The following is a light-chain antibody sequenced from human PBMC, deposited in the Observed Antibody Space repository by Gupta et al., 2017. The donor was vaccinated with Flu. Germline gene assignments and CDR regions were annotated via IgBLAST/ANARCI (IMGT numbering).Light chain of an antibody. CDR2: EVS. J-gene: IGLJ1*01. V-gene: IGLV2-18*02. Sequence: SAVSQPLPVSVSPGQSVTISCTETSSDVGNYNRVSWSHQSPGTAPKLIIYEVSNRPSGVPDRFSGSKSGNTASLTISGLQAEDEADFYCSSYTSTSTYVFGTGTKVTVL. CDR3: SSYTSTSTYV. CDR1: SSDVGNYNR.